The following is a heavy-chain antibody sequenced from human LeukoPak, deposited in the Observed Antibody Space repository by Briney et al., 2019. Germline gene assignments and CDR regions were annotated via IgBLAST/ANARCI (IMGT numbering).Heavy chain of an antibody. D-gene: IGHD3-16*02. V-gene: IGHV1-8*01. J-gene: IGHJ5*02. CDR1: GYTFTSYD. CDR3: ARGPLVRLPSSFDP. Sequence: GASVKVSCKASGYTFTSYDINWVRQATGQGLEWMGWMNPNSGNTGSAQRFQGRVTMTRDTSRSTAYMELSSPTSEDTAVYYCARGPLVRLPSSFDPWGQGTLVTVSS. CDR2: MNPNSGNT.